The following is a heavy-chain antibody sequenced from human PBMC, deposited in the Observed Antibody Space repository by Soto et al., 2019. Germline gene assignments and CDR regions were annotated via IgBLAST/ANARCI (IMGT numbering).Heavy chain of an antibody. CDR1: GFTFSGFK. CDR2: ISSGSTYI. D-gene: IGHD1-1*01. V-gene: IGHV3-21*02. J-gene: IGHJ3*02. Sequence: EVQLVESGGDLVKPGGSLRLSCSASGFTFSGFKMNWVRQAPGKGVEWVSSISSGSTYIFYADSVKGRFTISRDNTKNALYLQMNSLRAEDTAIYYCAKNRQWTGVRRGELNYDPFDIWGQGTMVTVSS. CDR3: AKNRQWTGVRRGELNYDPFDI.